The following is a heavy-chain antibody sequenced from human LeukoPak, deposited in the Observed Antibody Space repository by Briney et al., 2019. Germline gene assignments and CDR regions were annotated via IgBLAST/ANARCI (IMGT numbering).Heavy chain of an antibody. Sequence: SETLSLTCAVYGESLSKYYWTWIRQSPGMGLEWIGEINHRGSTNLNPSLKSRVTLSVDTSKHQFSLNLTSVTAADAAVYYCASSVGSTDYWGQGTLVTVSS. V-gene: IGHV4-34*01. CDR2: INHRGST. CDR1: GESLSKYY. D-gene: IGHD1-26*01. CDR3: ASSVGSTDY. J-gene: IGHJ4*02.